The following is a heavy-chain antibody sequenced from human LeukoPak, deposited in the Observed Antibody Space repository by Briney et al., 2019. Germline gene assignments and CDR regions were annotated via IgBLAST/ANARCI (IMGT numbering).Heavy chain of an antibody. V-gene: IGHV3-7*01. CDR2: IKQDGSEK. Sequence: GVSLRLSCAASGFTFSSYWMSWVRQAPGKGLEWVANIKQDGSEKYYVDSVKGRFTISRDNAKNSLYLQMNSLRAEDMAVYYCASIGPPSSGDDYWGQGTLVTVSS. J-gene: IGHJ4*02. D-gene: IGHD6-19*01. CDR3: ASIGPPSSGDDY. CDR1: GFTFSSYW.